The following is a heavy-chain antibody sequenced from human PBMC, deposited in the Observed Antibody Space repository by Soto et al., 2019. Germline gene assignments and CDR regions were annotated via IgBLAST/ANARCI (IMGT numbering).Heavy chain of an antibody. J-gene: IGHJ4*02. CDR3: ARDSVYYGDYELNYFDY. D-gene: IGHD4-17*01. CDR2: MSSSSSYT. Sequence: GVLRLSCAASGFTFSDYYMSWIRQAPGKGLEWVSYMSSSSSYTNYADSVKGRFTISRDNAKNSLYLQMNSLRAEGTAVYYCARDSVYYGDYELNYFDYWGQGTLVTVS. V-gene: IGHV3-11*05. CDR1: GFTFSDYY.